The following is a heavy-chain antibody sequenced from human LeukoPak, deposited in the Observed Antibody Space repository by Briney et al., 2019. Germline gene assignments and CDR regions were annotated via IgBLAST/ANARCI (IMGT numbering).Heavy chain of an antibody. CDR2: IRSKAYGGTT. CDR1: GFTFGDYA. V-gene: IGHV3-49*03. CDR3: TRDRAGSGWYEDYYGMDV. J-gene: IGHJ6*02. D-gene: IGHD6-19*01. Sequence: GGSLRLSCTASGFTFGDYAKSWFRQAPGKGLEWVGFIRSKAYGGTTEYAASVKGRFTISRDDSKSIAYLQMNSLKTEDTAVYYCTRDRAGSGWYEDYYGMDVWGQGTTVTVSS.